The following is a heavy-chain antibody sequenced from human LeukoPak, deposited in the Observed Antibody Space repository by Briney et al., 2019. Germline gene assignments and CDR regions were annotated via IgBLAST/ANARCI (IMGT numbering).Heavy chain of an antibody. Sequence: SETLSLTCAVYGGSFSGYHWSWIRQPPGKELAWIGQINHSGSTNYDPSLQSRVTISVDTSKNQFSLNLSSVTAADTAVYYCARSDEDYEYVWGSYRYPSFRFWGQGTLVTVSS. CDR2: INHSGST. CDR3: ARSDEDYEYVWGSYRYPSFRF. D-gene: IGHD3-16*02. J-gene: IGHJ4*02. V-gene: IGHV4-34*01. CDR1: GGSFSGYH.